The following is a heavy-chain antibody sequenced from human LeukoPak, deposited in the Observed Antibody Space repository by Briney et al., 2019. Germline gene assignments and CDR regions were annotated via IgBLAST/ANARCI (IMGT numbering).Heavy chain of an antibody. J-gene: IGHJ6*03. CDR2: INPSGGST. CDR3: AREDSNYYMDV. CDR1: GYTFTSYY. V-gene: IGHV1-46*01. Sequence: ASVKVSCKASGYTFTSYYMHWVRQAPGQGLEWMGIINPSGGSTSYAQKFQGRVTMTRDMSTSTVYMELSSLRSEDTAVYYCAREDSNYYMDVWGKGTTVTVSS.